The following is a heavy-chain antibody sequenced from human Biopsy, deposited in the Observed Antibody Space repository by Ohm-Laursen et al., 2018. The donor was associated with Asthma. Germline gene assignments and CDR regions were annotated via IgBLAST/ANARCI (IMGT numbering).Heavy chain of an antibody. CDR3: ARGDSSNWSHYYFDY. D-gene: IGHD3-22*01. Sequence: SLRLPCAASGFAASRDYMFWVRQAPGKGLEWVSVIYSGGTSHTADSVRGRFTISRDYSKNTLYLQMHSLRAEDTAVYYCARGDSSNWSHYYFDYWGQGTLVTVSS. CDR2: IYSGGTS. V-gene: IGHV3-53*01. J-gene: IGHJ4*02. CDR1: GFAASRDY.